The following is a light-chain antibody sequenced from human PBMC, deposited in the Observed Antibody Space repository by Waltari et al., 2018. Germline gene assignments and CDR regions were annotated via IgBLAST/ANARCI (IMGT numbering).Light chain of an antibody. J-gene: IGLJ3*02. CDR1: SRDVGANHY. V-gene: IGLV2-14*01. CDR2: EVS. CDR3: LSYTNTAVRV. Sequence: QSALTQPASVSGSPGQAITISCTWSSRDVGANHYVSWYRQYPGKAPHVLIYEVSNRPSGVSNRFSGSKSGNTASLTISGLQAEDEADYYCLSYTNTAVRVFGGGTRLTVL.